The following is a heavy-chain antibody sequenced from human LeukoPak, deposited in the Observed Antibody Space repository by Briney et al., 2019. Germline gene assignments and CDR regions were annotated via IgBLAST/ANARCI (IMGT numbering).Heavy chain of an antibody. Sequence: PGRSLRLSCAASGFTFSSYGMHWVRQAPGKGLEWVAVISYDGSNKYYVDSVKGRFTISRDNSKNTLYLQMNSLRAEDTAVYYCAKGWRNNCSGGSCYANYFDYWGQGTLVTVSS. D-gene: IGHD2-15*01. CDR2: ISYDGSNK. CDR3: AKGWRNNCSGGSCYANYFDY. J-gene: IGHJ4*02. CDR1: GFTFSSYG. V-gene: IGHV3-30*18.